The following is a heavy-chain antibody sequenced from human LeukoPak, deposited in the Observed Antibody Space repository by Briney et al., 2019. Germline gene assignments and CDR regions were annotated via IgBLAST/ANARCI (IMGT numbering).Heavy chain of an antibody. CDR3: ARGSAPDNSNSNIDSDDY. J-gene: IGHJ4*02. CDR1: GFTFSFYG. Sequence: SGGSLRLSCAASGFTFSFYGMHWVRQAPGKGLEWVAVISYDGSNKYYADSVKGRLIISRDNSKNTVYLQMNSLRPEDTAVYYCARGSAPDNSNSNIDSDDYWGQGTLVTVSS. V-gene: IGHV3-30*03. CDR2: ISYDGSNK. D-gene: IGHD2/OR15-2a*01.